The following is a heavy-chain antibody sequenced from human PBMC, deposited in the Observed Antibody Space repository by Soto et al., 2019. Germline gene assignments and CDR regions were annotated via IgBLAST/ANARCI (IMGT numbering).Heavy chain of an antibody. Sequence: EVQLVESGGGLVQPGGSRRLSCAASGFTFSSYAMHWVRQAPGKGLEYVSAISSNGGSTYYANSVKGRFTISRDNSKNTLYLQMGSLRAEDMAVYYCARDFVPANDAFDIWGQGTMVTVSS. J-gene: IGHJ3*02. D-gene: IGHD2-2*01. CDR1: GFTFSSYA. CDR2: ISSNGGST. V-gene: IGHV3-64*01. CDR3: ARDFVPANDAFDI.